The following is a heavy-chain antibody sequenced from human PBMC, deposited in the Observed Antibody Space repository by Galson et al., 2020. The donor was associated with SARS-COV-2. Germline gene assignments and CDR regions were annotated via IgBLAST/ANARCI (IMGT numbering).Heavy chain of an antibody. CDR2: IRGNGSER. CDR3: TREGWQGGY. Sequence: GGSLRLSCVVSGFTFEEYWMSWFRQAPGKGLEWVANIRGNGSERNYSDSVKGRFSISRDNAVNSLFRQMDSLRVEETAVYYCTREGWQGGYWGQGTRVTVSS. J-gene: IGHJ4*02. CDR1: GFTFEEYW. V-gene: IGHV3-7*01. D-gene: IGHD6-19*01.